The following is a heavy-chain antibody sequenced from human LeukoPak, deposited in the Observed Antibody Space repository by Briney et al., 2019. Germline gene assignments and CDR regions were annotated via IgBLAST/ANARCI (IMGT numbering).Heavy chain of an antibody. CDR3: ARHRWRYPASWFDP. CDR2: IYYSGST. D-gene: IGHD2-15*01. Sequence: PSETLSLTCTVSGGSISSYYWSWIRQPPGKGLEWIGYIYYSGSTNYNPSLKSRVTISVDTSKNQFSLKLSSVPAADTAVYYCARHRWRYPASWFDPWGQGTLVTVSS. V-gene: IGHV4-59*08. J-gene: IGHJ5*02. CDR1: GGSISSYY.